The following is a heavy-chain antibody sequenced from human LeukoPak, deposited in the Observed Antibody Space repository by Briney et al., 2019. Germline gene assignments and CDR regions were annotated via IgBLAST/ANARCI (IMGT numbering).Heavy chain of an antibody. Sequence: GGSLRLSCAASGFTVSSNYMSWVRQAPGKGLEWVSVNYSGGSTYYADSVKGRFTISRDNSKNTLYLQMNSLRAEDTAVYYCARDLSPPWYYGMDVWGQGTTVTVSS. CDR1: GFTVSSNY. V-gene: IGHV3-53*01. CDR2: NYSGGST. CDR3: ARDLSPPWYYGMDV. J-gene: IGHJ6*02.